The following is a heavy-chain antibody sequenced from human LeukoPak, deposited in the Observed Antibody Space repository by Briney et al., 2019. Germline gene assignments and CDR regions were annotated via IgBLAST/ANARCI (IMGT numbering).Heavy chain of an antibody. V-gene: IGHV3-20*04. CDR3: ARGRDGYNFVDY. Sequence: PGGSLRLSCAASGFTFSSYSMNWVRQAPGKGLEWVSGINWNGGSTGYADSVKGRFTISRDNAKNSLYLQMNSLRAEDTALYYCARGRDGYNFVDYWGQGTLVTVSS. D-gene: IGHD5-24*01. CDR2: INWNGGST. J-gene: IGHJ4*02. CDR1: GFTFSSYS.